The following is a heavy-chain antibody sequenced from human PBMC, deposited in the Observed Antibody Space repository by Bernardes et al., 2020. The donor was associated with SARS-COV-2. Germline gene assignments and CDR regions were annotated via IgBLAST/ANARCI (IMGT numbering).Heavy chain of an antibody. D-gene: IGHD5-18*01. CDR2: ISGAGVST. CDR1: GLTFSSYA. Sequence: GGSLRLSCAVSGLTFSSYAMTWVRQAPGKGLEWVSTISGAGVSTYYADSVKGRFTISRDNSKNTLYLQMNSLRAEDAAVYYCAKVDRYTYGHFDYWGQGTLVTVSS. CDR3: AKVDRYTYGHFDY. J-gene: IGHJ4*02. V-gene: IGHV3-23*01.